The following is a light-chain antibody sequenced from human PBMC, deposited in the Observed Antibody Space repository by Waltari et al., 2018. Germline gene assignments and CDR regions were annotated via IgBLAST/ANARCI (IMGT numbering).Light chain of an antibody. Sequence: YDLTQPPSVSVSPGQTAATTCAGDGLPTQYTFWFRQQSGPAPVLVMYDDNKRPSGIPGRCSGASAGTVATLTITGDQVDDEADYYCYSKDTDGGSQGKIGGGTKLTVL. CDR1: GLPTQY. CDR2: DDN. CDR3: YSKDTDGGSQGK. V-gene: IGLV3-10*01. J-gene: IGLJ2*01.